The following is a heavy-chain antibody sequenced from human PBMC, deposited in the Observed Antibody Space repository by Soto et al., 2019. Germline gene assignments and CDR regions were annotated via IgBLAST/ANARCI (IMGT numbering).Heavy chain of an antibody. CDR1: GYTFNNYA. D-gene: IGHD4-17*01. CDR2: ISGSGGST. V-gene: IGHV3-23*01. Sequence: HPGGSLRLSCTASGYTFNNYAMTWVRQAPGKGLEWVSAISGSGGSTYYADSVKGRFTISRDNSKNTLYLQMNSLRAEDTAVYYCAKSLRWQQYYFDYWGQGTLVTVSP. J-gene: IGHJ4*02. CDR3: AKSLRWQQYYFDY.